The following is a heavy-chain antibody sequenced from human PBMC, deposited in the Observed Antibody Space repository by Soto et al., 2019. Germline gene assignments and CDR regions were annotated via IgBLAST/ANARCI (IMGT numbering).Heavy chain of an antibody. J-gene: IGHJ5*02. V-gene: IGHV1-8*01. CDR3: ARAPSYDFGSGSDWFDP. CDR2: MNPNSGNT. Sequence: QVQLVQSGAEVKKPGASVKVSCKASGYTFTSYDINWVRQATGQGLEWMGWMNPNSGNTGYAQKFQGRVTRTRNTSISTAYMERSSLRSEDTAVYYCARAPSYDFGSGSDWFDPWGQGTLVTVSS. D-gene: IGHD3-3*01. CDR1: GYTFTSYD.